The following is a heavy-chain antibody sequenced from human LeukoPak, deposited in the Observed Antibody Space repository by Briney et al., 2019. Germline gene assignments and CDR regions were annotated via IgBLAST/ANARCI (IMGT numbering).Heavy chain of an antibody. D-gene: IGHD3-3*01. Sequence: GGSLRLSCSASGFTFSSYAMHWVRQAPGKGLEYVSAISASGDSTYYADSVKGRFTISRDNSKNTLYLQMNSLRAEDTAVYYCAKEYYDFWSGYYYFDNWGQGTLVTVSS. CDR1: GFTFSSYA. CDR3: AKEYYDFWSGYYYFDN. CDR2: ISASGDST. V-gene: IGHV3-64*04. J-gene: IGHJ4*02.